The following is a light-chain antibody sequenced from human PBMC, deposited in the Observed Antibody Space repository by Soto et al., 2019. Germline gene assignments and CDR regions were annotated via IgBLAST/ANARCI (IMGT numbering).Light chain of an antibody. V-gene: IGKV1-33*01. J-gene: IGKJ5*01. Sequence: IQLTQSPSSLSASVGDRVTITCQASQDIDKNLNWYQQKPGKAPKLLIYDASSLQTGVPSRFSGSGSATDFTFTISSLQPEDNATYYCQQYDNLLPITFGQGTRLEI. CDR1: QDIDKN. CDR3: QQYDNLLPIT. CDR2: DAS.